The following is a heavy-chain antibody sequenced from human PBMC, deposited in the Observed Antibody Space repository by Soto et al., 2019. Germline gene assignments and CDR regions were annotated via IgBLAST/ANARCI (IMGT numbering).Heavy chain of an antibody. V-gene: IGHV6-1*01. Sequence: PSQTLSLTCAISGDSVSSNSAAWNWIRQSPSRGLEWLGRTYYRSKWYNDYAVSVKSRITINPDTSKNQFSLQLNSVTPEDTAVYYCARDPCFGELLWYYGMDFWGQGTTVTVSS. CDR1: GDSVSSNSAA. J-gene: IGHJ6*02. CDR2: TYYRSKWYN. CDR3: ARDPCFGELLWYYGMDF. D-gene: IGHD3-10*01.